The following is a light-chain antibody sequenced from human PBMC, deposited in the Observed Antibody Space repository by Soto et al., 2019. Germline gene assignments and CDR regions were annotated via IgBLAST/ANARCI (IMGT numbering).Light chain of an antibody. Sequence: ALTQPASVSGSPGQSITISCTGTSSVVGSYNLVSWYQQHPGKAPKLMIYEGSKRPSGVSNRFSGSKSGNTASLTISGLQAEDEADYYCCSYAGRSTYVFGTGNKVTVL. CDR2: EGS. V-gene: IGLV2-23*01. CDR3: CSYAGRSTYV. J-gene: IGLJ1*01. CDR1: SSVVGSYNL.